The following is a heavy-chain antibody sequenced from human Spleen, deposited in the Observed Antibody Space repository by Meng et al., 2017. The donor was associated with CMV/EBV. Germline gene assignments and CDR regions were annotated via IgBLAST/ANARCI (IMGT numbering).Heavy chain of an antibody. D-gene: IGHD4-17*01. CDR1: GYTFIGYY. V-gene: IGHV1-18*04. J-gene: IGHJ6*02. Sequence: ASVKVSCKASGYTFIGYYMHWMRQAPGQGLEWMGWISTFKGNTNYTQKLQGRVTLTTDTSTGTAHMELRSLRSDDTAIYFCARDYGDYPTYYGMDVWGQGTTVTVSS. CDR3: ARDYGDYPTYYGMDV. CDR2: ISTFKGNT.